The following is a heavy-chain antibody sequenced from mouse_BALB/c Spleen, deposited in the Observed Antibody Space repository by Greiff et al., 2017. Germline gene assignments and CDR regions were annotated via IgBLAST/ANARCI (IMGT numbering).Heavy chain of an antibody. Sequence: QVQLKESGPGLVAPSQSLSITCTVSGFSLTSYGVHWVRQPPGKGLEWLGVIWAGGSTNYNSALMSRLSISKDNSKSQVFLKMNSLQTDDTAMYCCSRDLGSSPWFAYWGQGTLVTVSA. CDR3: SRDLGSSPWFAY. CDR1: GFSLTSYG. CDR2: IWAGGST. V-gene: IGHV2-9*02. D-gene: IGHD1-1*01. J-gene: IGHJ3*01.